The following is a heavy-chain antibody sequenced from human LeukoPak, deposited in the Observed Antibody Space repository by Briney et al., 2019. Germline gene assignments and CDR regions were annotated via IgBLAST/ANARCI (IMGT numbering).Heavy chain of an antibody. CDR2: ISAYNGNT. V-gene: IGHV1-18*01. CDR1: GYTFTSYG. CDR3: ARGVLKYSSSWYYFDY. J-gene: IGHJ4*02. Sequence: ASVKVSCKASGYTFTSYGISWVRQAPGQGLEWMGWISAYNGNTNYAQKLQGRVTMTTDTSTSTAYMELRSLRSDDTAVYYCARGVLKYSSSWYYFDYWGQGTLVTVSS. D-gene: IGHD6-13*01.